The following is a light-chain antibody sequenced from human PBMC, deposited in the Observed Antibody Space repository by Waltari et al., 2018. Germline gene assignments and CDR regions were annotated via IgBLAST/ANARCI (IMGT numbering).Light chain of an antibody. CDR1: SSNIGSNY. CDR3: AAWDDSLSGWV. J-gene: IGLJ3*02. CDR2: RNK. V-gene: IGLV1-47*01. Sequence: QSVLTQPPSASGTPGQRVTISCSGSSSNIGSNYVYWYQQLPGTAPKLLIYRNKPRPSGVPDRFSGSKSGTSASLAMSGLRSEDEADYYCAAWDDSLSGWVFGGGTKLTVL.